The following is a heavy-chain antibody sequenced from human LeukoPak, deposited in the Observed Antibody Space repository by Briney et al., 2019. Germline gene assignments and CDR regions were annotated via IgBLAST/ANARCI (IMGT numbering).Heavy chain of an antibody. CDR1: GFTFDDYA. CDR3: AKEGVVSSGAFDI. D-gene: IGHD3-22*01. Sequence: GGSLRLSCAASGFTFDDYAMHWVRQAPGKGLEWVSGISWNSGSIGYADSVKGRFTISRDNAKNSLYLQMNSLRAEDTALYYCAKEGVVSSGAFDIWGQGTMVTVSS. CDR2: ISWNSGSI. J-gene: IGHJ3*02. V-gene: IGHV3-9*01.